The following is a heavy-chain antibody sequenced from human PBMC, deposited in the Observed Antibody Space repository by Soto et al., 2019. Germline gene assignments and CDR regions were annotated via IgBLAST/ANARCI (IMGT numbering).Heavy chain of an antibody. Sequence: LSLTCNVSGGSIDSASYYWSWIRQPPGKGLEWIGYIFHSGSTNYNPSLKSRVTISLDMSKNQFSLNLRSVIAADTAVYYCARTRGYSGYDFDYWGQGILVTVSS. V-gene: IGHV4-61*01. D-gene: IGHD5-12*01. CDR2: IFHSGST. J-gene: IGHJ4*02. CDR3: ARTRGYSGYDFDY. CDR1: GGSIDSASYY.